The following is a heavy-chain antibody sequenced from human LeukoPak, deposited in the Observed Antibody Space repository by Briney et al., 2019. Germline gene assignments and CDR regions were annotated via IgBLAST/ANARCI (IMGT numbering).Heavy chain of an antibody. CDR1: GGSISSSSYS. CDR2: IYYSGST. CDR3: ARDLGGRNDAFDI. Sequence: SETLSLTCTVSGGSISSSSYSWSWIRQHPGKGLEWIGYIYYSGSTYYNPSLKSRVTISVDTSKNQFSLKLSSVTAADTAVYYCARDLGGRNDAFDIWGQGTMVTVSS. J-gene: IGHJ3*02. D-gene: IGHD1-14*01. V-gene: IGHV4-31*03.